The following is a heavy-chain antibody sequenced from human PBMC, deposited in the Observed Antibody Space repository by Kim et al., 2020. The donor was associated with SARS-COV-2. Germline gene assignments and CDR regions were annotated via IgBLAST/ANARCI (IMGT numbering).Heavy chain of an antibody. V-gene: IGHV4-59*13. J-gene: IGHJ5*02. CDR3: ARDAGYDFWSGYYTGNWFDP. CDR1: GGSISSYY. Sequence: SETLSLTCTVSGGSISSYYWSWIRQPPGKGLEWIGYIYYSGSTNYNPSLKSRVTISVDTSKNQFSLKLSSVTAADTAVYYCARDAGYDFWSGYYTGNWFDPWGQGTLVTVSS. D-gene: IGHD3-3*01. CDR2: IYYSGST.